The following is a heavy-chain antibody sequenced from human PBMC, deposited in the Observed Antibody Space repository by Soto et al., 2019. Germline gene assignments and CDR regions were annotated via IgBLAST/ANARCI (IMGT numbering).Heavy chain of an antibody. Sequence: ASVKVSCKASGYTFTSYAMNWVRQAPGQGLEWMGWINTDTGNPTYAQGFTGRFVFSLDTSVSTAYLQICSLKAEDTAVYYCARYYYDSSDDYYYYYGMDVWGQGTTVTVSS. D-gene: IGHD3-22*01. J-gene: IGHJ6*02. CDR2: INTDTGNP. CDR1: GYTFTSYA. V-gene: IGHV7-4-1*01. CDR3: ARYYYDSSDDYYYYYGMDV.